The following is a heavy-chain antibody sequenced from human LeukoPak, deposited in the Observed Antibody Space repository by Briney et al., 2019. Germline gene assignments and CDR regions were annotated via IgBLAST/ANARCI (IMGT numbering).Heavy chain of an antibody. CDR3: VSFYETY. D-gene: IGHD2/OR15-2a*01. CDR2: INSDGSWT. V-gene: IGHV3-74*01. J-gene: IGHJ4*02. CDR1: GNYW. Sequence: RPGGSLRLSCAASGNYWMHWVRQAPGKGLVWVSHINSDGSWTSYADSVKGRFTISKDNAKNTVYLQMNSLRAGDTAVYYCVSFYETYWGRGTLVTVSS.